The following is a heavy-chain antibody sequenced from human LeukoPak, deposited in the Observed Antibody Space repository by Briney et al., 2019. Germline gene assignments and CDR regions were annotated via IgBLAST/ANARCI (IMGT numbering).Heavy chain of an antibody. D-gene: IGHD5-24*01. CDR2: IIPILGIA. V-gene: IGHV1-69*04. CDR3: ARTQAVTVEGPFDP. J-gene: IGHJ5*02. Sequence: GASVKVSCKASGGTFSSYAISWVRQAPGQGLEWMGRIIPILGIANYAQKFQGRVTITADKSTSTAYMELSSLRSEDTAVYYCARTQAVTVEGPFDPWGQGTLVTVSS. CDR1: GGTFSSYA.